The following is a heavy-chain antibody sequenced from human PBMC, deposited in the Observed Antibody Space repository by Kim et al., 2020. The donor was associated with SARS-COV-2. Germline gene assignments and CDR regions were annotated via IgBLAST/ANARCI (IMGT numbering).Heavy chain of an antibody. D-gene: IGHD3-10*01. CDR3: AREVTMVRGVKGYPH. Sequence: GGSLRLSCAASGFTLSNYWMHWVRQAPGKGLVWVSRVTSDGSSKSYADTVKGRFTISRDNSKNTLYLQMNSLRAEDTAVYYCAREVTMVRGVKGYPHCGQGTLVTVSS. CDR2: VTSDGSSK. V-gene: IGHV3-74*01. J-gene: IGHJ1*01. CDR1: GFTLSNYW.